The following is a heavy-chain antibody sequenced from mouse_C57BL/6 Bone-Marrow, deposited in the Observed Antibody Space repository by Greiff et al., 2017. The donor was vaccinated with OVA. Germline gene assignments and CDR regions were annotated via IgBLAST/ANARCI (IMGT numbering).Heavy chain of an antibody. CDR2: IHPNSGST. Sequence: QVQLQQPGAELVKPGASVKLSCKASGYTFTSYWMHWVKQRPGQGLEWIGMIHPNSGSTNYNEKFKSKATLTVDKSSSTAYMQLSSLTSEDSAVYYCAVYDVYPLFAYWGQGTLVTVSA. CDR1: GYTFTSYW. V-gene: IGHV1-64*01. D-gene: IGHD2-3*01. J-gene: IGHJ3*01. CDR3: AVYDVYPLFAY.